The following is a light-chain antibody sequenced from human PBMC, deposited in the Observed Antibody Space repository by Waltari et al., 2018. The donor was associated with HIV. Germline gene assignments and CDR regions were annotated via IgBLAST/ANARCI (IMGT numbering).Light chain of an antibody. CDR3: QQNNYWLPIT. CDR2: GAS. Sequence: EIVMTQSPATLSASPGERATLSCRASQSVGSKLAWYQQKPGQAPRLLIYGASTRATGIPARFSGSGAGIEVTLTSSSLQSEDVAVFYCQQNNYWLPITFGQGTRLEI. J-gene: IGKJ5*01. CDR1: QSVGSK. V-gene: IGKV3-15*01.